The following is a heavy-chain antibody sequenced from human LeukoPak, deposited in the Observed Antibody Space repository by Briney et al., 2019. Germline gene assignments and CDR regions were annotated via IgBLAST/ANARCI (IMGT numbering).Heavy chain of an antibody. CDR2: IYYSGYT. V-gene: IGHV4-59*12. J-gene: IGHJ4*02. CDR3: ARAIIRITIFGVVIIPVYYFDY. Sequence: SETLSLTCTVSGGSISSYYWSWIGQPPGKGLKWIGNIYYSGYTTYSPSLRSRVTISVDTSKNQFSLKLSSVTAADTAVYYCARAIIRITIFGVVIIPVYYFDYWGQGTLVTVSS. D-gene: IGHD3-3*01. CDR1: GGSISSYY.